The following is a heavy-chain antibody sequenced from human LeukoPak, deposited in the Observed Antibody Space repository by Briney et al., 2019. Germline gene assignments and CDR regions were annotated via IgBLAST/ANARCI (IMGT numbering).Heavy chain of an antibody. CDR1: GYSITSGYY. J-gene: IGHJ4*02. Sequence: SETLSLTCTVSGYSITSGYYWGWIRQPPGKGLEWIGSIYHSGSTYYNPSLKSRVTMSVDTSKNQVSLKLSSVTAADTAVYYCASSRGYSYGPPDYWGQGTLVTVSS. CDR3: ASSRGYSYGPPDY. CDR2: IYHSGST. V-gene: IGHV4-38-2*02. D-gene: IGHD5-18*01.